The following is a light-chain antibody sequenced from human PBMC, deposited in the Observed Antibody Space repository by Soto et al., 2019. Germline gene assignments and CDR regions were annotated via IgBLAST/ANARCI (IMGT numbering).Light chain of an antibody. CDR3: ESYDSSLSAYI. CDR2: GNN. J-gene: IGLJ1*01. Sequence: QSVLTQPPPVSGAPGQRVTISCTGSSSNIGARNDVHWYQHLPGTAPKLLVFGNNNRPSGVPDRFSGSKSGTSASLAITGLQAEDEADYYCESYDSSLSAYIIGTGTKVTVL. CDR1: SSNIGARND. V-gene: IGLV1-40*01.